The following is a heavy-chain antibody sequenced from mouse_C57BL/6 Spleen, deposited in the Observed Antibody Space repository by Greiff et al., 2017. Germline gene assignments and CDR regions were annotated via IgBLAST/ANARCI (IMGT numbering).Heavy chain of an antibody. CDR2: IYPGDGDT. D-gene: IGHD2-4*01. Sequence: QVQLKESGPELVKPGASVKISCKASGYAFSSSWMNWVKQRPGKGLEWIGRIYPGDGDTNYNGKCKGKATLTADKASSTAYMQLSSLTSEESAVYFCASRYYDHYSYYAMDYWGQGTSVTVSS. CDR3: ASRYYDHYSYYAMDY. J-gene: IGHJ4*01. V-gene: IGHV1-82*01. CDR1: GYAFSSSW.